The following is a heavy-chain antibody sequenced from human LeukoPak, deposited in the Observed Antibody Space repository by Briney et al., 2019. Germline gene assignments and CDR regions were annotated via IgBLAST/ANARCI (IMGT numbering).Heavy chain of an antibody. CDR2: IYYSGST. Sequence: SETLSLTCAVYGGSFSGYYWSWIRQPPGKGLEWIGYIYYSGSTYYNPSLKSRVTISVDTSKNQFSLKLSSVTAADTAVYYCARDQDCGGDCYSLAFDIWGQGTMVTVSS. V-gene: IGHV4-30-4*08. D-gene: IGHD2-21*02. CDR1: GGSFSGYY. CDR3: ARDQDCGGDCYSLAFDI. J-gene: IGHJ3*02.